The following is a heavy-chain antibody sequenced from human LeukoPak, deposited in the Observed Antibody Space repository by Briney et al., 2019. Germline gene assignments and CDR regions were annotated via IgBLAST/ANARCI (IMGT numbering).Heavy chain of an antibody. D-gene: IGHD3-22*01. CDR2: INSRSSYV. Sequence: GGSLRLSCAASGFTFSGYSMNWVRQAPGKGLEWVSSINSRSSYVYYADSVKGRFTISRDNAKNSLYLQMNSLRAEDTAVYYCARGPTMKMDVWGKGTTVTVSS. CDR3: ARGPTMKMDV. J-gene: IGHJ6*04. V-gene: IGHV3-21*01. CDR1: GFTFSGYS.